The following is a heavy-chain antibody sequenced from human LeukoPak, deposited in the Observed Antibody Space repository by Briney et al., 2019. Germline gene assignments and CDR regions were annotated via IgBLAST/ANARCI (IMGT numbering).Heavy chain of an antibody. CDR2: ISSSSSYI. V-gene: IGHV3-21*04. CDR3: ARDRDYPRDQFDY. CDR1: GFTFSSYS. Sequence: PGGSLRLSCAASGFTFSSYSMNWVRQAPGKGLEWVSSISSSSSYIYYADSVKGRFTISRDNAKNSLYLQMNSLRAEDTAVYYCARDRDYPRDQFDYWGQGTVVSVSS. D-gene: IGHD4-17*01. J-gene: IGHJ4*02.